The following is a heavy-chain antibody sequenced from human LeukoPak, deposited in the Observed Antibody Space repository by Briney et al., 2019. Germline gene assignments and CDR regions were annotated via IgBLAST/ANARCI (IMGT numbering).Heavy chain of an antibody. CDR2: ITTITGNP. D-gene: IGHD3-10*01. Sequence: PWASVKVSCKASGYSFTGYAMNWVRQAPGQGLEWLGWITTITGNPTYAPGFTGRFVFSLDTSVSTAYLQISSLKTEDTAVYYCARGLVNYGSGPYLDPWGQGTLVTVSS. CDR3: ARGLVNYGSGPYLDP. V-gene: IGHV7-4-1*02. J-gene: IGHJ5*02. CDR1: GYSFTGYA.